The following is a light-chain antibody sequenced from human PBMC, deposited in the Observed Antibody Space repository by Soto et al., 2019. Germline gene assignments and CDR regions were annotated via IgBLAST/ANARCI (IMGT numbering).Light chain of an antibody. Sequence: QSVLTQPPSASGTPGQRVTISCSGGYSNIGRYIVNWYQQLPGTAPKLLIYSNNQRPSGVPDRFSGSKSGTSASLAISGLQSEDEADYYCAAWDDSLNGDVVFGGGTKLTVL. CDR2: SNN. J-gene: IGLJ2*01. CDR1: YSNIGRYI. V-gene: IGLV1-44*01. CDR3: AAWDDSLNGDVV.